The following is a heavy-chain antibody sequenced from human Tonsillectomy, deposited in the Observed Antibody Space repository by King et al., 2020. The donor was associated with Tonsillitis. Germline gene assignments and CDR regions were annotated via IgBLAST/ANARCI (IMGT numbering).Heavy chain of an antibody. Sequence: VQLVESGGGLVQPGGSLRLSCAASGFTFSTYWMSWVRQAPGKGLQWVANIKQDGSEKYYVDSVKGRFTISRDNAKNSLYLQMNSLRAEDTAVYYCARGDYYVGSSSYFDYWGQGTLVTVSS. CDR3: ARGDYYVGSSSYFDY. CDR1: GFTFSTYW. D-gene: IGHD6-6*01. J-gene: IGHJ4*02. CDR2: IKQDGSEK. V-gene: IGHV3-7*03.